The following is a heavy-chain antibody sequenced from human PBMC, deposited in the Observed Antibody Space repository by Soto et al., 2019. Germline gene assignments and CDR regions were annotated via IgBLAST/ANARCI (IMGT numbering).Heavy chain of an antibody. Sequence: GGSLRLSCAASGSTFSNYWMSWVRQAPGKRLEWVANIKEDGSEKYYVDSVKGRFTISRDNAKNSLFLQMNSLRAEDTAVYYCATDLYQLPTMKYYYYGMDVWGQGTTVTVSS. J-gene: IGHJ6*02. CDR2: IKEDGSEK. CDR1: GSTFSNYW. D-gene: IGHD2-2*01. V-gene: IGHV3-7*03. CDR3: ATDLYQLPTMKYYYYGMDV.